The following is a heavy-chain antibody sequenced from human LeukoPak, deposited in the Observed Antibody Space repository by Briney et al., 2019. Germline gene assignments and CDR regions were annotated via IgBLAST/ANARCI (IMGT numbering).Heavy chain of an antibody. Sequence: ASVKVSCKASGYTFTGYYMHWVRQAPGQGLEWMGWINPNSGGTNYAQKFQGWVTMTRDTSISTAYMELSRLRSDDTAVYYCARDLSVGDTEGYFDYWGQGTLVTVSS. D-gene: IGHD1-26*01. V-gene: IGHV1-2*04. CDR1: GYTFTGYY. CDR3: ARDLSVGDTEGYFDY. CDR2: INPNSGGT. J-gene: IGHJ4*02.